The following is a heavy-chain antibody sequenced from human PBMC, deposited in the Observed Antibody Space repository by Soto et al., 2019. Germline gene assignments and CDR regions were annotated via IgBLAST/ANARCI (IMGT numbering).Heavy chain of an antibody. CDR2: IYPGDSDT. J-gene: IGHJ6*02. V-gene: IGHV5-51*01. CDR3: ARQDVVVVAATGAVYYYGMDV. CDR1: GYXFTNYW. D-gene: IGHD2-15*01. Sequence: PGESLKISCKGSGYXFTNYWIGSVRQMPGKGLEWMGIIYPGDSDTRYSPSFQGQVTISADKSISTAYLQWSSLKASDTAMYYCARQDVVVVAATGAVYYYGMDVWGQGTTVTVSS.